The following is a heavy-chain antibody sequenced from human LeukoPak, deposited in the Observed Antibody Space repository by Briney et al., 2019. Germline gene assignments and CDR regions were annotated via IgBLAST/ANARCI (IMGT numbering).Heavy chain of an antibody. CDR1: GFSFTSYW. Sequence: GESLKISCKGSGFSFTSYWIGWVRQMPGKGLEWMGIIYPGDSDTRYSPSFQGQVTISADKSISTAYLQWSSLKTSDTAMYYCAREPDSSGYSFDYWGQGTLVTVSS. D-gene: IGHD3-22*01. J-gene: IGHJ4*02. CDR2: IYPGDSDT. CDR3: AREPDSSGYSFDY. V-gene: IGHV5-51*01.